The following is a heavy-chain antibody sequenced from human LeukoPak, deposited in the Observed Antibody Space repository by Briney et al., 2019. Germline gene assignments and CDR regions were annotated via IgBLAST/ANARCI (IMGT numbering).Heavy chain of an antibody. CDR3: ASLFGSSWYYAFDI. CDR1: GGSISTYY. J-gene: IGHJ3*02. CDR2: IYYSGST. Sequence: SETLSLPCTVSGGSISTYYWSWIRQPPGKGREWIGYIYYSGSTNYNPSLKSRVTISVDTSKNQFSLKLSSVTAADTAVYYCASLFGSSWYYAFDIWGQGTMVTVSS. D-gene: IGHD6-13*01. V-gene: IGHV4-59*08.